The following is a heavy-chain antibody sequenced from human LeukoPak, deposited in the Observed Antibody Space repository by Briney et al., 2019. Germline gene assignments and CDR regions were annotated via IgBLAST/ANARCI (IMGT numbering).Heavy chain of an antibody. Sequence: ASVKVSCKASGYTFTSYGISWVRQAPGQGLEWMGWISAYNGNTNYAQKLQGRVTMTTDTSTSTAYMELRSLRSDDTAVYYCARGYCSSTSCYPHYYYYGMDVWGQGTTVTVSS. CDR1: GYTFTSYG. J-gene: IGHJ6*02. V-gene: IGHV1-18*01. CDR3: ARGYCSSTSCYPHYYYYGMDV. CDR2: ISAYNGNT. D-gene: IGHD2-2*01.